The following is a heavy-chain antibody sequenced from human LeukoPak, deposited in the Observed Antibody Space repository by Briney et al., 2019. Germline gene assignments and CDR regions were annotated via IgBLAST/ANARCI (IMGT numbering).Heavy chain of an antibody. Sequence: PSETLSLTCSVSTDSTNTYYWSWIRQSPGKRLEWIGHIYHSGSTDYNPSFKSRVTVSIDMSKKEFPLKLTSVTVADTAMYYCVRLRWELLAPYFDYWGQGAFVIVSS. J-gene: IGHJ4*02. CDR1: TDSTNTYY. V-gene: IGHV4-59*01. D-gene: IGHD2-15*01. CDR3: VRLRWELLAPYFDY. CDR2: IYHSGST.